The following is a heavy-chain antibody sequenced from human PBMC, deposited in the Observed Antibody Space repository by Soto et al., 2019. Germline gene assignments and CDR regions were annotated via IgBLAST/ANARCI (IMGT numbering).Heavy chain of an antibody. D-gene: IGHD3-10*01. Sequence: QVQLVQSGAEVKKPGSSVKVSCKASGGTFSSLAISWVRQAPGQGLDWMGGLVPVFGTANYAHKFQDRVTITADKSTSTSFMELSSLRSEDTAVYYCARSPGVFDYWGQGTLVTVSA. CDR1: GGTFSSLA. CDR3: ARSPGVFDY. CDR2: LVPVFGTA. V-gene: IGHV1-69*06. J-gene: IGHJ4*02.